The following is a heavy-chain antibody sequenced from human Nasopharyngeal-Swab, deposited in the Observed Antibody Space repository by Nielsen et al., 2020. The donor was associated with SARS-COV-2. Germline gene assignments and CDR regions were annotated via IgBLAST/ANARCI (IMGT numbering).Heavy chain of an antibody. CDR2: ISYDGSNK. D-gene: IGHD6-19*01. CDR3: AREDPIAVAGNLDY. Sequence: GESLKISCAASGFTFSSYAIHWVRQAPGKGLEWVAVISYDGSNKYYADSVEGRFTISRDNSKNTLYLQMNSLRAEDTAVYYCAREDPIAVAGNLDYWGQGTLVTVSS. CDR1: GFTFSSYA. J-gene: IGHJ4*02. V-gene: IGHV3-30-3*01.